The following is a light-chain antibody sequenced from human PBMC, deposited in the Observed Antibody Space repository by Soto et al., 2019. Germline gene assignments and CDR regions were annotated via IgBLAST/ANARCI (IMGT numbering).Light chain of an antibody. V-gene: IGKV2D-29*01. Sequence: IVMTQTPLSLSVSPGQPASISCKSSQSLLNSGGKTYFYWYLQKPGQPPQLLIYEVSNRFSGVPDRVSGSGSGTDFTLNISRVEAEDVGFYYCLQTTQFPWTFGQGTKVDIK. CDR2: EVS. CDR1: QSLLNSGGKTY. J-gene: IGKJ1*01. CDR3: LQTTQFPWT.